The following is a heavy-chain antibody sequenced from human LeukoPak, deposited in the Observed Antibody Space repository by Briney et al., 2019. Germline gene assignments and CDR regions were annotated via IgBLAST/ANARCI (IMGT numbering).Heavy chain of an antibody. CDR3: AKDIGSHGDNYFDC. D-gene: IGHD1-26*01. V-gene: IGHV3-9*01. CDR2: ISWNSGSI. J-gene: IGHJ4*02. CDR1: GFTFDDYA. Sequence: GGSLRLSCAASGFTFDDYAMHWVRHAPGKGLEWVSGISWNSGSIVYADSVRGRFTISRDNAKNSLYLQMNSLRAEDTALYYCAKDIGSHGDNYFDCWGQGTLVTVSS.